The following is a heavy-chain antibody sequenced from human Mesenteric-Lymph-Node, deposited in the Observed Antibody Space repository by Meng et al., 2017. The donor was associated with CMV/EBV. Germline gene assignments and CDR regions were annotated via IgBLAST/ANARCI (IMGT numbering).Heavy chain of an antibody. CDR1: GFTFSTYE. CDR3: VREDTLLPQYFDL. J-gene: IGHJ4*02. CDR2: ISGGGNAA. V-gene: IGHV3-48*03. Sequence: GGSLRLSCAASGFTFSTYEMTWVRQAPGKRLEFISFISGGGNAAYYATSVKGRFTTSRDNAKDLLFLQMDSLRVDDTALYYCVREDTLLPQYFDLWGQGTLVTVSS.